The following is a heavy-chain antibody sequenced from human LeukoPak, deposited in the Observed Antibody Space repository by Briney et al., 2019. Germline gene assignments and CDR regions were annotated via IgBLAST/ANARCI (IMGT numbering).Heavy chain of an antibody. Sequence: GGSLRLSCAASGFTFSSYSMNWVRQAPGKGVEWVSSISSSSSDIYYADSVKGRVTISRDKAKNSLYLQINSLRAEDTAVYYCASLVGSGNYWGQGTLVTVSS. CDR1: GFTFSSYS. CDR2: ISSSSSDI. CDR3: ASLVGSGNY. V-gene: IGHV3-21*01. J-gene: IGHJ4*02. D-gene: IGHD3-10*01.